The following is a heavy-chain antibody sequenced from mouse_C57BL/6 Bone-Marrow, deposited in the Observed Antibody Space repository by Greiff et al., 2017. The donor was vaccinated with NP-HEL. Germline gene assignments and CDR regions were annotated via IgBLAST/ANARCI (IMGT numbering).Heavy chain of an antibody. CDR3: APNWDEYFDY. Sequence: QVTLKECGPGILQPSQSLSLTCSFSGFSLSTFGLGVGWIRQPSGQGLEWLAHIWWDDDNYYNPALKRWLTISKETSTNQLLLKIAKVDTADTATYYCAPNWDEYFDYWGQGTTLTVSS. J-gene: IGHJ2*01. D-gene: IGHD4-1*02. CDR2: IWWDDDN. V-gene: IGHV8-8*01. CDR1: GFSLSTFGLG.